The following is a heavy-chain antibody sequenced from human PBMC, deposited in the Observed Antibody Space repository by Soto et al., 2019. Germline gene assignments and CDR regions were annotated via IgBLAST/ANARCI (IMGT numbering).Heavy chain of an antibody. CDR2: INPNSGGT. J-gene: IGHJ6*02. CDR1: GYTFTGYY. Sequence: ASVKVSCKASGYTFTGYYMHWVRQAPGQGLEWMGWINPNSGGTNYAQKFQGRVTMTRDTSISTAYMELSRLRSDDTAVYYCARAGGSHASEIHYYYYGMDVWGQGTTVTVSS. D-gene: IGHD2-2*01. V-gene: IGHV1-2*02. CDR3: ARAGGSHASEIHYYYYGMDV.